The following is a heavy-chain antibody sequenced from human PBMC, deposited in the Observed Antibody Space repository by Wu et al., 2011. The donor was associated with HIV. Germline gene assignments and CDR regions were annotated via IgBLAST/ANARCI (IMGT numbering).Heavy chain of an antibody. J-gene: IGHJ4*02. D-gene: IGHD3-16*02. Sequence: QVQLVQSGAEVKEPGASMKVACKASGYTFVGYNVHWVRQVPGQGLEWMGWMNTDSGGTNYAQKFQGRVTMTRDTSISTAYMELSRLRSDDTAVYYCARANPFGGVIGYFDYWGQGTLVTVSS. CDR2: MNTDSGGT. CDR1: GYTFVGYN. CDR3: ARANPFGGVIGYFDY. V-gene: IGHV1-2*02.